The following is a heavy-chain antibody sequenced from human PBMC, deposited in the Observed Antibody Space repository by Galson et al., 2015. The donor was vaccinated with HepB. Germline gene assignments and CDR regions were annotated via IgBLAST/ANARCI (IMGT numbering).Heavy chain of an antibody. Sequence: SLRLSCAASGFTFSSYGMNWVRQAPGKGLEWVSTISGSGGYTYYADSVKGRFTISRDNSKNTLYLQMNSLRAENTAVYFCAKRIEGNNWYNNYFDYWGQGTLVTVSS. V-gene: IGHV3-23*01. CDR2: ISGSGGYT. CDR3: AKRIEGNNWYNNYFDY. D-gene: IGHD6-13*01. CDR1: GFTFSSYG. J-gene: IGHJ4*02.